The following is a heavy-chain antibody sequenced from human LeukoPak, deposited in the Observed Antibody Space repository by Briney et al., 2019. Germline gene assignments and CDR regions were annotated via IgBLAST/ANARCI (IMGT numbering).Heavy chain of an antibody. V-gene: IGHV4-59*01. J-gene: IGHJ3*02. Sequence: SETLSLTCSVSGGPITVYHWIWIRQPPGKGLEFIGYIHYTGSTNYNSSLTSRISISTDTSKNQFSLKMTSVTAADTAVYYCARVYGGGYDFRGAFDIWGQGTMVTVSS. CDR2: IHYTGST. D-gene: IGHD5-12*01. CDR3: ARVYGGGYDFRGAFDI. CDR1: GGPITVYH.